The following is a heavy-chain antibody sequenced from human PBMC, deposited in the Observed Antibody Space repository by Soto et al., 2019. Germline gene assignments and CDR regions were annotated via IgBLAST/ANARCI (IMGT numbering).Heavy chain of an antibody. J-gene: IGHJ4*02. D-gene: IGHD4-17*01. V-gene: IGHV1-69*12. CDR3: ARVHDYGDCTGQGGDY. CDR2: IIPIFGTA. CDR1: GGTFSSYA. Sequence: QVQLVQSGAEVKKPGSSVKVSCKASGGTFSSYAISWVRQAPGQGLEWMGGIIPIFGTANYAQKFQGRVTITAGESTSTAYMELSSLRSEDTAVYYCARVHDYGDCTGQGGDYWGQGTLVTVSS.